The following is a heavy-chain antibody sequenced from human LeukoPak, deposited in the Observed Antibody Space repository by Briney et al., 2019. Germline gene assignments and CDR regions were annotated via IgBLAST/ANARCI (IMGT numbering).Heavy chain of an antibody. CDR2: ISSRSSTI. Sequence: GGSLRLSCAASGFTFSTYSINWVRQAPGKGLEWVSYISSRSSTIYYADSVKGRFTISRDNAKNSLYLQMNSLRAEDTAVYYCARDLSGSYYGSDYWGPGTLVTVSS. CDR1: GFTFSTYS. V-gene: IGHV3-48*01. D-gene: IGHD1-26*01. J-gene: IGHJ4*02. CDR3: ARDLSGSYYGSDY.